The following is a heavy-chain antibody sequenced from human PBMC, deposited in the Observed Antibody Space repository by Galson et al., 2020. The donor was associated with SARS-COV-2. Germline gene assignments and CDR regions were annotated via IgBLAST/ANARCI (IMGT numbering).Heavy chain of an antibody. J-gene: IGHJ6*02. D-gene: IGHD6-13*01. CDR2: IQQDGSEK. Sequence: GESLKISCAASGLTFSSYWMSWVRQAPGKGLEWVANIQQDGSEKYNVDSVKGRFTISRDNAKNSLYLQMNSLRAEDTAVYYCARDAASSSNYYYYYGMDVWGQGTTVTVSS. CDR3: ARDAASSSNYYYYYGMDV. CDR1: GLTFSSYW. V-gene: IGHV3-7*05.